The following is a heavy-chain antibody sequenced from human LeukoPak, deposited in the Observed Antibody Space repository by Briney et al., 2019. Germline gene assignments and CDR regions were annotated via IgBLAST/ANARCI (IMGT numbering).Heavy chain of an antibody. Sequence: SETLSLTCAVYGGSFSGYYWSWIRQPPGKGLEWIGEINHSGSTNYNPSLKSRVTISVDTSKNQFSLKLSSVTAADTAVYYCARGLHCSSTSCYLYYYYYYGMDVWGQGTTVTVSS. D-gene: IGHD2-2*01. CDR2: INHSGST. CDR3: ARGLHCSSTSCYLYYYYYYGMDV. CDR1: GGSFSGYY. V-gene: IGHV4-34*01. J-gene: IGHJ6*02.